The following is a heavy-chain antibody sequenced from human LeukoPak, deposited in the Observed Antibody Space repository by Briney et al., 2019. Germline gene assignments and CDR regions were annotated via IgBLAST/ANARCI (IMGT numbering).Heavy chain of an antibody. Sequence: GASLRLSCAASGFTFSSYSMNWVRQAPGKGLEWVSSISSSSSYIYYADSVKGRFTISRDNAKNSLYLQMNSLRAEDTAVYYCARLKYYYDSSGCDYWGQGTLVTVSS. J-gene: IGHJ4*02. V-gene: IGHV3-21*01. D-gene: IGHD3-22*01. CDR2: ISSSSSYI. CDR1: GFTFSSYS. CDR3: ARLKYYYDSSGCDY.